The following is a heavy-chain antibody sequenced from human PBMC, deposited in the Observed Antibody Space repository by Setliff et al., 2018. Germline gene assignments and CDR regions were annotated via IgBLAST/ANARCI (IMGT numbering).Heavy chain of an antibody. J-gene: IGHJ3*02. D-gene: IGHD3-22*01. V-gene: IGHV1-18*01. CDR3: ARESGYYYDSSGYYTDAFDI. CDR2: ISAYNGNT. Sequence: GASVKVSCKASGYTFTSYGISWVRQAPGQGLEWMGWISAYNGNTNYAQKLQGRVTMTTDTSTSTAYMELRSLRSDDTAVYYCARESGYYYDSSGYYTDAFDIWGQGTMVTVS. CDR1: GYTFTSYG.